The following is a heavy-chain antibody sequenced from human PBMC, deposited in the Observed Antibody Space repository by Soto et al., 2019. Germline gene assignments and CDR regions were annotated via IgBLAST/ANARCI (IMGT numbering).Heavy chain of an antibody. D-gene: IGHD5-12*01. CDR3: ARGDGYIFDY. CDR1: GYTFISYD. J-gene: IGHJ4*02. Sequence: QVQLVQSGAEVKKPGASVKVSCKASGYTFISYDMNWVRQATGQGLEWMGWMNPNTGDTGYAQKFQGRVTMTRNTSINPANLELSSLRSDDTAVYFCARGDGYIFDYWGQGTLVTVSS. CDR2: MNPNTGDT. V-gene: IGHV1-8*01.